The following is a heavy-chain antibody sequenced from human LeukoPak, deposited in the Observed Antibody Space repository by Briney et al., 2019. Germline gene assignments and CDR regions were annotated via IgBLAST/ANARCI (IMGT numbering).Heavy chain of an antibody. Sequence: GGPLRLSCAASGFTFSSYSMNWVRQAPGKGLEWVSSISSSSSYIYYADSVKGRFTISRDNAKNSLYLQMNSLRAEDTAVYYCARDPLRIVGATTNFDYWGQGTLVTVSS. V-gene: IGHV3-21*01. J-gene: IGHJ4*02. CDR2: ISSSSSYI. CDR3: ARDPLRIVGATTNFDY. D-gene: IGHD1-26*01. CDR1: GFTFSSYS.